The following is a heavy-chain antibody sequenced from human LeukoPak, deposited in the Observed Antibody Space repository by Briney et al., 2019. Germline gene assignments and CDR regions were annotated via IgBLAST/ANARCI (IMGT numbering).Heavy chain of an antibody. Sequence: PGGSLRLSCAASGFTFSSYSMNWDRQAPGRGLEWVSYISSSSSTIYYADSVKGRFTISRDNAKNSLYLQMNSLRAEDTAVYYCARVPGKRGYSGYDLYWGQGTLVTVSS. CDR3: ARVPGKRGYSGYDLY. D-gene: IGHD5-12*01. CDR1: GFTFSSYS. V-gene: IGHV3-48*01. CDR2: ISSSSSTI. J-gene: IGHJ4*02.